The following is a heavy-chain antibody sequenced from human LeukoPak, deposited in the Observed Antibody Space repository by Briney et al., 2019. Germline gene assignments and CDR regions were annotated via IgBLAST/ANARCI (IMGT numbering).Heavy chain of an antibody. CDR3: ARRVVNNRNWYFDL. V-gene: IGHV5-51*01. Sequence: GESLNISCKGSGYSFTSYWIGWVRQMPGKGLEWMGIIYPGDSDTRYSPSFQGQVTISADKSINTAYLQWSSLKASDTAMYYCARRVVNNRNWYFDLWGRGTLVTVSS. J-gene: IGHJ2*01. CDR2: IYPGDSDT. D-gene: IGHD4-23*01. CDR1: GYSFTSYW.